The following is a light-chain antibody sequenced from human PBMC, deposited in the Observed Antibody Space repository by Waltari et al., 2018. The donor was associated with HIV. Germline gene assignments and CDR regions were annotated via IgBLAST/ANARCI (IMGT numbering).Light chain of an antibody. J-gene: IGLJ3*02. V-gene: IGLV3-21*04. CDR1: NIGSKS. CDR3: QVWGSSSDPWV. CDR2: YDS. Sequence: SYVLTQPPSVSVAPGKTARITCGGNNIGSKSVHWYQQKPGQAPVLVIYYDSDRPSGIPERFSGSNSGNTPTLTISRVEAGDEADYYCQVWGSSSDPWVFGGGTKLTVL.